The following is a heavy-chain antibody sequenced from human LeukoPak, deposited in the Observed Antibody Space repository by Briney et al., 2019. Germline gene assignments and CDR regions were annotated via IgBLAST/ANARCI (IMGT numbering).Heavy chain of an antibody. CDR2: ISGSGGST. D-gene: IGHD3-3*01. CDR3: AKTPPYDFWSGRQVWYFDY. V-gene: IGHV3-23*01. J-gene: IGHJ4*02. CDR1: GFTVSSNY. Sequence: GGSLRLSCAASGFTVSSNYMSWVRQAPGKGLEWVSAISGSGGSTYYADSVKGRFTISRDNSKNTLYLQMNSLRAEDTAVYYCAKTPPYDFWSGRQVWYFDYWGQGTLVTVSS.